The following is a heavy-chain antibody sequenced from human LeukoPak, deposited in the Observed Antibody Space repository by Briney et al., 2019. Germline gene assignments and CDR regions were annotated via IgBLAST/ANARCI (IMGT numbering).Heavy chain of an antibody. CDR2: IDYTGSP. CDR3: ASYWEASGYAAFDI. Sequence: PSETLSPTCSVSGGSIGSRGYFWAWIRPPPGKGLEWMGSIDYTGSPHYTPSLKSRVTMSAAPSKTRFSPKVTSVTAADTAVYYCASYWEASGYAAFDIWGLGTMITVSS. V-gene: IGHV4-39*02. D-gene: IGHD3-9*01. CDR1: GGSIGSRGYF. J-gene: IGHJ3*02.